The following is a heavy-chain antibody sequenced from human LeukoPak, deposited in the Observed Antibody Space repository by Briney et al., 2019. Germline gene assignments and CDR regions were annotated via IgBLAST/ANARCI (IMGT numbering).Heavy chain of an antibody. V-gene: IGHV3-11*01. J-gene: IGHJ4*02. CDR1: EFTFSDYY. CDR2: ISGSSSTM. D-gene: IGHD3-16*01. CDR3: AREGVNGGEGYFDY. Sequence: PGGSLRLSCAASEFTFSDYYMSWIRQVPGKGLEWVSYISGSSSTMYYANSVKGRFTISRDNAKNLLYLQMNSLRAEDTAVYYCAREGVNGGEGYFDYWGQGTLVTVSS.